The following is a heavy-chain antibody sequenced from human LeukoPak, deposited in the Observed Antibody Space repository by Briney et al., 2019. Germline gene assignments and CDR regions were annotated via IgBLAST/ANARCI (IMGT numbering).Heavy chain of an antibody. D-gene: IGHD2-21*02. V-gene: IGHV3-30*18. CDR2: LSSDGSNK. J-gene: IGHJ4*02. CDR3: AKSGGTCGSDCYQDH. CDR1: GFTFSSYG. Sequence: GGSLRLSCAASGFTFSSYGMHWVRQAPGKGLEWVAILSSDGSNKFYAESVKGRFTISRDSSKSSLHLQMDSLKPEDTAVYYCAKSGGTCGSDCYQDHWGQGTLVTVSS.